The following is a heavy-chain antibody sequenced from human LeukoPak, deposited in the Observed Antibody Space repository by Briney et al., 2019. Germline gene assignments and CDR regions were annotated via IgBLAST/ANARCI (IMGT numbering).Heavy chain of an antibody. CDR3: ARHAGYCSSTSCYTPGAFDI. D-gene: IGHD2-2*02. Sequence: SETLSLTCTVSGGSISSYYWSWIRQPPGKGLEWIGYIYYSGSTNYNPSLKSRVTISVDTSKNQFSLTLSSVTAADTAVYYCARHAGYCSSTSCYTPGAFDIWGQGTMVTVSS. CDR2: IYYSGST. CDR1: GGSISSYY. V-gene: IGHV4-59*08. J-gene: IGHJ3*02.